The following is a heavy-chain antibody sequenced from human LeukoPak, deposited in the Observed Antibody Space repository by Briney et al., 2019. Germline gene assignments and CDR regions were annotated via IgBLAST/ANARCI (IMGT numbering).Heavy chain of an antibody. D-gene: IGHD3-10*01. CDR2: ISYDGSNK. J-gene: IGHJ4*02. CDR3: ARPFHLWFGESNFDF. CDR1: GFTFSSYA. V-gene: IGHV3-30-3*01. Sequence: GKSLRLSCAASGFTFSSYAMHWVRQAPGKGLEWVAVISYDGSNKYYADSVKGRFTISRDNSKNTLYLQMNSLGAEDTAVYYCARPFHLWFGESNFDFWGQGALVTVSS.